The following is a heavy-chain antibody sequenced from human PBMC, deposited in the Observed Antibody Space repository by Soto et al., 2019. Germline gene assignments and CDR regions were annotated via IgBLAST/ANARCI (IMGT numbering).Heavy chain of an antibody. CDR1: GGSISSSSYY. Sequence: PSETLSLTCTVSGGSISSSSYYWGWIRQPPGKGLEWIGYIYSSENTYYNPSLQSRVTISVDTSKNEFSLRLSSVTAADTAVYYCARLNGYCVSTNCHGYYGMDVWGQGTTVTVSS. CDR3: ARLNGYCVSTNCHGYYGMDV. J-gene: IGHJ6*02. D-gene: IGHD2-2*03. CDR2: IYSSENT. V-gene: IGHV4-39*01.